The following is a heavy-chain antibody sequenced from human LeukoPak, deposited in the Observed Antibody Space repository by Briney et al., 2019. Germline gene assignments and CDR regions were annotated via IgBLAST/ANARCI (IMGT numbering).Heavy chain of an antibody. V-gene: IGHV3-23*01. Sequence: GGSLRLSCAASGFTLSSYGMSWVRQAPGKGLEWVSAISGSGGSTYYADSVKGRFTISRDNSKNTLYLQMNSLRAEDTAVYYCAKRATVTGYYFDYWGQGTLVTVSS. D-gene: IGHD4-11*01. CDR1: GFTLSSYG. CDR2: ISGSGGST. CDR3: AKRATVTGYYFDY. J-gene: IGHJ4*02.